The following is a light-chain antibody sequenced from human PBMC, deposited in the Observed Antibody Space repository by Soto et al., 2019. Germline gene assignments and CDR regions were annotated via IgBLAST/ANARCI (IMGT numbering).Light chain of an antibody. V-gene: IGKV3-11*01. CDR3: QQCSNWPQCP. CDR2: DAS. Sequence: EMVLTQSPATLYLSPGERATLSCTASQSVSSYFAWYQQKPGQAPRLLNYDASNRATGISARFSGRESGTDFTLTICRLEPEDFAVYYCQQCSNWPQCPFGQGNKLAIK. CDR1: QSVSSY. J-gene: IGKJ2*02.